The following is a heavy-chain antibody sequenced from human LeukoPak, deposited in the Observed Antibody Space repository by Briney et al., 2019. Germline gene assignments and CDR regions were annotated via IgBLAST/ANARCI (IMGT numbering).Heavy chain of an antibody. D-gene: IGHD6-13*01. CDR3: ARAWAAAGPFDY. CDR2: INPNSGGT. J-gene: IGHJ4*02. V-gene: IGHV1-2*02. Sequence: ASVKVSCKASGYTFTGYYIHWVRQTPGQGLEWMGWINPNSGGTNYAQKFQGRVTMTRDTSISTAYMELSRLRSDDTAVYYCARAWAAAGPFDYWGQGTLVTVSS. CDR1: GYTFTGYY.